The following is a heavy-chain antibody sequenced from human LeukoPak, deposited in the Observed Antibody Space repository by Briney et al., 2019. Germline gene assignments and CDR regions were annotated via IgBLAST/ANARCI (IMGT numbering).Heavy chain of an antibody. CDR2: IYTSGAT. J-gene: IGHJ4*02. CDR1: GEFMINRSYY. Sequence: PSETLSLTCTVSGEFMINRSYYWSWIRQPAGKQLEWIGHIYTSGATKYNPSLKSRVTISLDTSKNQFSLNVTSVTAADTAVYYCARDRGYSFGYFDYWGQGALVTVSS. CDR3: ARDRGYSFGYFDY. V-gene: IGHV4-61*09. D-gene: IGHD5-12*01.